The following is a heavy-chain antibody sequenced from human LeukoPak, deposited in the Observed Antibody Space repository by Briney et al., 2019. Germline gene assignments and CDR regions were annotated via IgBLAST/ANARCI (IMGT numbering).Heavy chain of an antibody. Sequence: GGSLRLSCAASGFTFSSYGMHWVRQAPGKGLEWVAVISYDGINKYYTDSVKGRFTISRDNSKNTLYLQMDSLRAEDTAVYFCAKGAGVHDAFDIWGQGTMVTVSS. CDR3: AKGAGVHDAFDI. CDR1: GFTFSSYG. J-gene: IGHJ3*02. V-gene: IGHV3-30*18. CDR2: ISYDGINK. D-gene: IGHD6-19*01.